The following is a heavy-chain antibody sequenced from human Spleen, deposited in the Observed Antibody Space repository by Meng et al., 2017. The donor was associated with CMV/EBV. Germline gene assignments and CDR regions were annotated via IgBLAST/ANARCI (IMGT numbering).Heavy chain of an antibody. J-gene: IGHJ3*02. V-gene: IGHV3-74*01. CDR3: AKDLRYELLQGDAFDS. Sequence: GGSLRLSCVASGFTFSSYWMHWVRQAPGKGLVWVSRVNSDGSSTTYADSVKGRFTISRDNSKNTLYLQMDSLRIDDTGVYYCAKDLRYELLQGDAFDSWGQGTVVTVSS. D-gene: IGHD1-26*01. CDR1: GFTFSSYW. CDR2: VNSDGSST.